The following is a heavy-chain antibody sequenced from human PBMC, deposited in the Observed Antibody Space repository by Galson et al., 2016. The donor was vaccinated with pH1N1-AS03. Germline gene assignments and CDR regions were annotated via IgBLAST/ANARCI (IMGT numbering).Heavy chain of an antibody. J-gene: IGHJ4*02. CDR2: ISGSGATI. CDR1: GFTFSDYY. V-gene: IGHV3-11*01. CDR3: ARSSYDILTNPLY. Sequence: SLRLSCAASGFTFSDYYMSWISQTPGKGLEWVSYISGSGATIYYADSVKGRFSISRDSAKNSLFLQMNSLRVEDTAVYYCARSSYDILTNPLYWGQGVPVTVSS. D-gene: IGHD3-9*01.